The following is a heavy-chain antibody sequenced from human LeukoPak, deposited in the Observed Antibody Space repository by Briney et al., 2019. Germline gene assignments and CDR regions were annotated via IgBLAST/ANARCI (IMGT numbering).Heavy chain of an antibody. Sequence: SETLSLTCAVYGGSFSGYYWSWIRQPPGKGLEWIGEMNHSGSTNYNPSLKSRVTISADTSKEQFSLKLSSVPAADTAVYLCARAQGRLVPPAYWGQGTLVTVSS. J-gene: IGHJ4*02. D-gene: IGHD6-19*01. CDR2: MNHSGST. CDR3: ARAQGRLVPPAY. V-gene: IGHV4-34*01. CDR1: GGSFSGYY.